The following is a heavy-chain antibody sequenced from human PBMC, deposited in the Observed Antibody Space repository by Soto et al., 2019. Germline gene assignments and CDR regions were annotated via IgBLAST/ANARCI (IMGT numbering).Heavy chain of an antibody. Sequence: PSETLSLTCTVSGGSISSYYWSWIRQPPGKGLEWIGYIYYSGSTNYNPSLKSRVTISVDTSKNQLSLKLSSVTAADTAVYYCARRYGCYFDYWGQGTLVTVSS. V-gene: IGHV4-59*08. CDR1: GGSISSYY. J-gene: IGHJ4*02. CDR2: IYYSGST. D-gene: IGHD4-17*01. CDR3: ARRYGCYFDY.